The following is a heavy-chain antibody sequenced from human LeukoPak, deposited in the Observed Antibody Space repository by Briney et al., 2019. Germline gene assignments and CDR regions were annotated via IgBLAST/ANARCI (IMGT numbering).Heavy chain of an antibody. V-gene: IGHV4-59*05. CDR1: GGSISSYY. CDR3: ANGRYSYRFDY. D-gene: IGHD5-18*01. J-gene: IGHJ4*02. CDR2: IYYSGST. Sequence: SETLSLTCTVSGGSISSYYWSWIRQPPGKGLEWIGSIYYSGSTYYNPSLKSRVTISVDTSKNQFSLKLSSVTAADTAVYYCANGRYSYRFDYWGQGTLVTVSS.